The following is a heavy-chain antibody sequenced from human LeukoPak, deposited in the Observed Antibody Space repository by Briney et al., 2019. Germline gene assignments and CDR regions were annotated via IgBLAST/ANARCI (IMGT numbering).Heavy chain of an antibody. CDR3: ARVFSPYRSSWYGWFDP. CDR2: IYYIGST. Sequence: SETLSLTCTVSGGSISGYYWSWIRQPPGKGLEWIGYIYYIGSTNYNPSLRSRVTISVDTSKNQFSLKLSSVTAADTAVYYRARVFSPYRSSWYGWFDPWGQGTLVTVSS. CDR1: GGSISGYY. J-gene: IGHJ5*02. V-gene: IGHV4-59*01. D-gene: IGHD6-13*01.